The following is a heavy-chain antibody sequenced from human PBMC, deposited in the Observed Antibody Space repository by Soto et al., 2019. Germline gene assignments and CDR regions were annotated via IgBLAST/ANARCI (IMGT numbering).Heavy chain of an antibody. D-gene: IGHD6-13*01. J-gene: IGHJ3*02. V-gene: IGHV3-30*03. CDR3: ATGIAAAGNRAFDI. Sequence: PGGSLRLSCAASGFTFGSYGMHWVRQAPGKGLEWVAVISYDGSNKYYADSVKGRFTISRDNSKNTLYLQMNSLRAEDTAVYYCATGIAAAGNRAFDIWGQGTMVTVSS. CDR2: ISYDGSNK. CDR1: GFTFGSYG.